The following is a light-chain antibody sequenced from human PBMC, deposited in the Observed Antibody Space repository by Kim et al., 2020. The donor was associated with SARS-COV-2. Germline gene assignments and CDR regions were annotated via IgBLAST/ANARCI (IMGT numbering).Light chain of an antibody. CDR3: NSYTNSATWV. CDR1: SHDIGGHSH. Sequence: GQAITISCSGSSHDIGGHSHVSWFQHHPGKAPILIIYDVTNRPSGVSNRFSGSKSGNTASLTISGLQAEDEAHYYCNSYTNSATWVFGGGTQLTVL. V-gene: IGLV2-14*03. J-gene: IGLJ3*02. CDR2: DVT.